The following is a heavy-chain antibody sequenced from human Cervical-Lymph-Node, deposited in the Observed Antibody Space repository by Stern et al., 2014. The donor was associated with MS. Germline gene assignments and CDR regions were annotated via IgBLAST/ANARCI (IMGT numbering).Heavy chain of an antibody. J-gene: IGHJ4*02. V-gene: IGHV1-2*06. Sequence: QMQLVQSGAEVKKPGASVKVSCKASGYIFSGYYIHWVRQAPGQGLEWMGRINPNSGGTNYAQKFQGSVTMTRDTSISTAYMELSRLTSDDTAVYYCARGRMLFDYWGQGTLVTVSS. CDR2: INPNSGGT. CDR1: GYIFSGYY. D-gene: IGHD3-10*02. CDR3: ARGRMLFDY.